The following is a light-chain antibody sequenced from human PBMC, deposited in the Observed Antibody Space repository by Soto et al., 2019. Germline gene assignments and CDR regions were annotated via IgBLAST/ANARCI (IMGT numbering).Light chain of an antibody. J-gene: IGLJ2*01. Sequence: QSVLTQPPSVSAAPGQKVTISCSGSSSNIGNNYVSWYQHLPGTAPKLLIYDTNKRSSGIADRFSGSKSGTSATLGITGLQTGDEADYYCGTWDTSLSVVLFGGGTKLTVL. CDR1: SSNIGNNY. CDR3: GTWDTSLSVVL. CDR2: DTN. V-gene: IGLV1-51*01.